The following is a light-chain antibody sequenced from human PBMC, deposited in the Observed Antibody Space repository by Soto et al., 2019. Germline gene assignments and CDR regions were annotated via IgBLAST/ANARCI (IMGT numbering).Light chain of an antibody. CDR3: QQYGSSPFT. CDR2: GSS. V-gene: IGKV3-20*01. Sequence: EIVLTQSPDTLSLSPGDRATLSCRASQSVSSNYVAWYQQKPGQAPRLLTHGSSSRATGIPDRFSGRGFGTDFTLVISRLEPEDFALYYCQQYGSSPFTFGQGTKLEIK. J-gene: IGKJ2*01. CDR1: QSVSSNY.